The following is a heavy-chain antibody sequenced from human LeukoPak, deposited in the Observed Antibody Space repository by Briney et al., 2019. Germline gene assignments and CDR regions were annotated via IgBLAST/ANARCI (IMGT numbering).Heavy chain of an antibody. V-gene: IGHV1-18*01. CDR2: ISTSTGDT. D-gene: IGHD4-11*01. CDR3: ARDDNYGIFVNVDY. Sequence: ASVKVSCKTSGYSFILYGISWVRQAPGQGPEWMGWISTSTGDTKYTQKFQGRVTLTTDTSTSTAYLELSSLRSDDTAVYYCARDDNYGIFVNVDYWGQGTLVTVSS. CDR1: GYSFILYG. J-gene: IGHJ4*02.